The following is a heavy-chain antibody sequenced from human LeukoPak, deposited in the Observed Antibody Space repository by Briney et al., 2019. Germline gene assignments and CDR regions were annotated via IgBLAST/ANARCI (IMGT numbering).Heavy chain of an antibody. CDR1: GYTFTGYY. CDR2: INPNSGGT. V-gene: IGHV1-2*06. D-gene: IGHD6-6*01. J-gene: IGHJ4*02. Sequence: ASVKVSCKASGYTFTGYYIHWVRQAPGQGLEWMGRINPNSGGTNYAQKFQGRVTMTWDTSISTAYMELSSLRSDDTAVYYCAAENIATLHWGQGTLVTVSS. CDR3: AAENIATLH.